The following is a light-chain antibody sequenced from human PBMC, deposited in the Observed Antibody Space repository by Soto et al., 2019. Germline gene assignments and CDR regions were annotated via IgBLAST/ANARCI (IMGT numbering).Light chain of an antibody. Sequence: QSVLTQPASVSGSPGQSITISCTGTSGDIGVYNYVSWYQQHPGKAPKLMIYDVSSRPSGVSNRFSGSKSGNTASLTISGLLAEDDADYYCSSYTSSSTSWVFGGGTKLTVL. J-gene: IGLJ3*02. V-gene: IGLV2-14*01. CDR1: SGDIGVYNY. CDR2: DVS. CDR3: SSYTSSSTSWV.